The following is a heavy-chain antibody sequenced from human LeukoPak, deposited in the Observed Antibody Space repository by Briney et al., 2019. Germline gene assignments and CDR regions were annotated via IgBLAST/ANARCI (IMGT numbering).Heavy chain of an antibody. CDR2: INPNSGNT. CDR3: ARSPPMYSSRKWFDP. V-gene: IGHV1-8*01. Sequence: ASVKVSCKASGYTFTSYDINWVRQATGQGLEWMGWINPNSGNTGYAQKFQGRVTMTRNTSISTAYMELSSLRSEDTAVYYCARSPPMYSSRKWFDPWGQGTLVTVSS. J-gene: IGHJ5*02. CDR1: GYTFTSYD. D-gene: IGHD6-13*01.